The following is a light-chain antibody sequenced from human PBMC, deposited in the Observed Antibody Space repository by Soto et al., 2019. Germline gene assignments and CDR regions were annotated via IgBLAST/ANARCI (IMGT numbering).Light chain of an antibody. CDR2: GAS. CDR1: QSISSSF. Sequence: PGERASLSCGASQSISSSFLAWYQQKPGQAPRLLRWGASSRATGIPDRFSGTGSETEFTLTISRLQPEDFAVYYCQQYDNSPITFGQGTRLEIK. J-gene: IGKJ5*01. CDR3: QQYDNSPIT. V-gene: IGKV3-20*01.